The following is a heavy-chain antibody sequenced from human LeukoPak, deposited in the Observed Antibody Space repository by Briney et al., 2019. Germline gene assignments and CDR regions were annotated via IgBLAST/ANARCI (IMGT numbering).Heavy chain of an antibody. D-gene: IGHD3-10*01. CDR3: ARDSVVRGAYDPFDI. J-gene: IGHJ3*02. CDR2: IYYSGST. Sequence: SEALSLTCAVSGYSISGYYWGWIRQPPGKGLEWIGSIYYSGSTYYNPSLKSRVTVSVDTSKKQFSLRLTSVTAADTAVYYCARDSVVRGAYDPFDIWGQGTMVTVSS. CDR1: GYSISGYY. V-gene: IGHV4-38-2*02.